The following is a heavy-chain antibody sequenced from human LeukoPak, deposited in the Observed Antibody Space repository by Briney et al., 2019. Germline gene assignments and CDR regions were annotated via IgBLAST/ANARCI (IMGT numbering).Heavy chain of an antibody. CDR3: ARATGIAAAGSTGDY. Sequence: ASVKVSCKASGYTFTSYGISWVRQAPGQGLEWMGWISAYNGNTNYAQKLQGRVTMTTDTSTSTAYMELRSLRSDDTAVYYCARATGIAAAGSTGDYWGQGTLVTVSS. V-gene: IGHV1-18*01. CDR2: ISAYNGNT. J-gene: IGHJ4*02. CDR1: GYTFTSYG. D-gene: IGHD6-13*01.